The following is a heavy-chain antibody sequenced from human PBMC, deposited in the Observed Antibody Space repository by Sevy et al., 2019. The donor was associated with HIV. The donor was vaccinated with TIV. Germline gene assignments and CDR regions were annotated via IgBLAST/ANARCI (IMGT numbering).Heavy chain of an antibody. CDR2: VSYDGSNK. CDR1: GFTFNTYG. D-gene: IGHD5-18*01. J-gene: IGHJ4*02. V-gene: IGHV3-30*18. Sequence: GGSLRLSCAASGFTFNTYGMHWVRQAPGKGLEWVAVVSYDGSNKYYAESVQGRFTISRDNSGNTLYLQVNSLRTEETAVYYCAKAMDTWIQLWSLIDYWGQGTLVTVSS. CDR3: AKAMDTWIQLWSLIDY.